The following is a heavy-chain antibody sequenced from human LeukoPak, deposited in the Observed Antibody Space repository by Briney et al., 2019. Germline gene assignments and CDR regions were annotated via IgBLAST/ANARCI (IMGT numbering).Heavy chain of an antibody. Sequence: EASVKVSCKASGYTFTSYGISWVRQAPGQGLEWMGWINPNSGGTNYAQKFQGRVTMTRDTSISTAYMELSRLRSDDTAVYYCARGEISVADPFDYWGQGTLVTVSS. CDR3: ARGEISVADPFDY. CDR2: INPNSGGT. D-gene: IGHD6-19*01. CDR1: GYTFTSYG. J-gene: IGHJ4*02. V-gene: IGHV1-2*02.